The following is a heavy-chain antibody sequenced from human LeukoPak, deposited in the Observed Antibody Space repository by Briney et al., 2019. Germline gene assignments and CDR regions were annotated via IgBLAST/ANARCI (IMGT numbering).Heavy chain of an antibody. CDR1: GGPISSGDYY. Sequence: PSQTLSLTCTVSGGPISSGDYYWSWIRQPPGKGLEWIGYIYYSGSTYYNPSLKSRVTISVDTSKNQFSLKLSSVTAADTAVYYCARAPQYYYDSSGYSDYWGQGTLVTVSS. CDR3: ARAPQYYYDSSGYSDY. J-gene: IGHJ4*02. V-gene: IGHV4-30-4*01. D-gene: IGHD3-22*01. CDR2: IYYSGST.